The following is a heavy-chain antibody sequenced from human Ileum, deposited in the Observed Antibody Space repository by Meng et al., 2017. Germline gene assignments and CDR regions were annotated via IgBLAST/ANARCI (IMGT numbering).Heavy chain of an antibody. V-gene: IGHV3-7*01. Sequence: GESLKISCGASGFTFSSDWMSWVRQAPGKGLEWVANIKDDGSERYYVDSVKGRFSISRDDAKNLLFLQMDSLRVEDTAVYYCARGFSGASAGRGQGALVTVSS. CDR3: ARGFSGASAG. J-gene: IGHJ4*02. CDR2: IKDDGSER. D-gene: IGHD2-15*01. CDR1: GFTFSSDW.